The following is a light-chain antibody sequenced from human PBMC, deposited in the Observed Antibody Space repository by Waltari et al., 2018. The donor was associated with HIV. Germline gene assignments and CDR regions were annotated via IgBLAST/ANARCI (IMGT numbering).Light chain of an antibody. Sequence: GTPGQRVTISCSGSSSNIGSNYVYWYQQLPGTAPKLLLYRNNQRPSGVPDRFSGSKSGTSASLAISGLRSEDEAHYYCATWTDSLSGVVFGGGTKLRVL. V-gene: IGLV1-47*01. CDR3: ATWTDSLSGVV. CDR1: SSNIGSNY. CDR2: RNN. J-gene: IGLJ2*01.